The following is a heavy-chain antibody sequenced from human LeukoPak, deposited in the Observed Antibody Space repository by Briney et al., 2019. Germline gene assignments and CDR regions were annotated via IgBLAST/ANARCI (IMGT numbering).Heavy chain of an antibody. CDR2: ITGSGGYT. J-gene: IGHJ4*02. Sequence: AGSLRLSCAASGFTFSSYAMTWVRQAPGKGLEWVSTITGSGGYTYYADSVKGRFTISRDNSKNTLFLRMNSLRAEDTAVYFCAKQSLYDSSGHFHYWGQGTLVTVSS. D-gene: IGHD3-22*01. CDR3: AKQSLYDSSGHFHY. CDR1: GFTFSSYA. V-gene: IGHV3-23*01.